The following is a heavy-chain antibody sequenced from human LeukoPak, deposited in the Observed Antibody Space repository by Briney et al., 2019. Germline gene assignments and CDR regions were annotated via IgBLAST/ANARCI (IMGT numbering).Heavy chain of an antibody. CDR3: AKDVRADYYYGMDV. J-gene: IGHJ6*02. CDR2: ISWNSGSI. Sequence: PGGSLRLSCAASGFTFDDYAMHWVRQAPGKGLEWVSGISWNSGSIGYADSVKGRFTISRDNAKNSLYLQMNSLRAEDTALYYCAKDVRADYYYGMDVWGQGTTVTVS. CDR1: GFTFDDYA. D-gene: IGHD1-26*01. V-gene: IGHV3-9*01.